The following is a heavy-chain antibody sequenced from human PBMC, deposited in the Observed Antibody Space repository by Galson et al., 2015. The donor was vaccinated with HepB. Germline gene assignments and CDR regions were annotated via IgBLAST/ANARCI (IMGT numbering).Heavy chain of an antibody. D-gene: IGHD6-13*01. CDR1: GFTFSDYY. J-gene: IGHJ4*02. CDR2: ISSSSSYT. CDR3: AKGERGIGLGY. Sequence: SLRLSCAASGFTFSDYYMSWIRQAPGKGLEWISYISSSSSYTNYADSVKGRFTISRDNAKNSLYLQMNSLRAEDTAVYYCAKGERGIGLGYWSQGILVTVSS. V-gene: IGHV3-11*06.